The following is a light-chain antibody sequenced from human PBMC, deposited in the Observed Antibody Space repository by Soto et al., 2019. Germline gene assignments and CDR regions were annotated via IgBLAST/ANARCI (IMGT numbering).Light chain of an antibody. CDR1: QSLVYSDGKSY. V-gene: IGKV2D-29*01. J-gene: IGKJ4*01. CDR3: LQSIQLPRT. CDR2: EAS. Sequence: DIVMTQTPLSLSVSPGQPASISCRSSQSLVYSDGKSYLFWYLQKPGQPPQLLIYEASNRFSGVXDXYSGSGSSTDFTLNISRVEAEDVGVYYCLQSIQLPRTFGGGTKVAIK.